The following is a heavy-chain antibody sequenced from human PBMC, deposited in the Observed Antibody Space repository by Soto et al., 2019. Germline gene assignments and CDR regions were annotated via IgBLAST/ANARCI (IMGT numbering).Heavy chain of an antibody. CDR3: ARDMNWFDP. J-gene: IGHJ5*02. CDR2: IYYSGST. V-gene: IGHV4-59*01. CDR1: GGSISSYY. Sequence: SETLSLTCTVSGGSISSYYWSWIRQPPGKGLEWIGYIYYSGSTNYNPSLKSRVTISVDTSKNQFYLKLSSVTAADTAVYYCARDMNWFDPWGQGTLVTVSS.